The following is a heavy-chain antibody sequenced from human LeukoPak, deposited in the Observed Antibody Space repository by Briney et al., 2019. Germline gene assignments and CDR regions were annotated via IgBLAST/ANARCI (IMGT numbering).Heavy chain of an antibody. CDR3: ASSMVRGVIY. CDR1: GFTVSSNY. J-gene: IGHJ4*02. D-gene: IGHD3-10*01. Sequence: GGSTRLCCAASGFTVSSNYMSWVRQAPGKGLEWVSVIYSGGSTYYADSVKGRFTISRDNSKNTLYLQMNSLRAEDTAVYYCASSMVRGVIYWGQGTLVTVSS. V-gene: IGHV3-66*01. CDR2: IYSGGST.